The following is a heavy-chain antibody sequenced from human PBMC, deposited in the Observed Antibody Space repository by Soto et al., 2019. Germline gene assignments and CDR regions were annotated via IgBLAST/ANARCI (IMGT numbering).Heavy chain of an antibody. D-gene: IGHD5-12*01. CDR2: ISGSGGST. CDR1: GFTFSSYA. J-gene: IGHJ4*02. CDR3: ARQLRDGYSFDY. Sequence: EVQLLESGGGLVQPGGSLRLSCAASGFTFSSYAMSWVRQAPGKGLEWVSAISGSGGSTYYADSVKGRFTISRDNSKNTLYLQMNSLRAEDTAVYYCARQLRDGYSFDYWGQGTLVTVSS. V-gene: IGHV3-23*01.